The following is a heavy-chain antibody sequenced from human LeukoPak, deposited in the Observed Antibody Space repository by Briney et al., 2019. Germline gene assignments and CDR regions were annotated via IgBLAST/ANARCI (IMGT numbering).Heavy chain of an antibody. V-gene: IGHV3-11*04. CDR3: AIFQWWQFIAVAITSYFDC. J-gene: IGHJ4*02. CDR1: GFTFSDYY. Sequence: GGSLRLSCAASGFTFSDYYMSWIRQAPGKGLEWVSYISCSGSTIYYADSVKGRFTISRDNAKNSLYLQMNSLRTEDTAVYYCAIFQWWQFIAVAITSYFDCWGQGTLVTVPS. CDR2: ISCSGSTI. D-gene: IGHD6-19*01.